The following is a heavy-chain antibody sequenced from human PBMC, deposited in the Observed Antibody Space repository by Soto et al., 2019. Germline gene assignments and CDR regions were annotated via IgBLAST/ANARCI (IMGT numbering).Heavy chain of an antibody. Sequence: QLQLQESGPGLVKPSETLSLTCTVSGGSISSSSYYWGWIRQPPGKGLEWIGSIYYSGSTYYNPSLKSRVTMSVDTSKNQFSLKLSSVTAADTAVYYCARQYGDYGYYYGMDVWGQGTTVTVSS. CDR3: ARQYGDYGYYYGMDV. J-gene: IGHJ6*02. CDR1: GGSISSSSYY. V-gene: IGHV4-39*01. D-gene: IGHD4-17*01. CDR2: IYYSGST.